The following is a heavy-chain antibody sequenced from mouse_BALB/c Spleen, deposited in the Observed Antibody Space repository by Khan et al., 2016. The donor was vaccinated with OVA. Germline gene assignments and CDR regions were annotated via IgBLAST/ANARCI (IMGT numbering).Heavy chain of an antibody. J-gene: IGHJ3*01. CDR2: INTYTGEA. Sequence: QIQLVQSGPELKKPGETVKISCKASGYTLTDYGMNWVKQAPGKGLKWMGWINTYTGEATYAADFKGRFAFSLETSANPAYLQINNLKSADTTTYGSSRSNGNYWFAYWGQGTLVTVSA. V-gene: IGHV9-3-1*01. CDR3: SRSNGNYWFAY. CDR1: GYTLTDYG. D-gene: IGHD2-1*01.